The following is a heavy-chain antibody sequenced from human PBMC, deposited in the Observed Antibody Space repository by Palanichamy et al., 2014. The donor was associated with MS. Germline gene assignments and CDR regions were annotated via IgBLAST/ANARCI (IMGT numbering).Heavy chain of an antibody. CDR1: GFTVSNNY. V-gene: IGHV3-53*01. J-gene: IGHJ4*02. Sequence: EVQLAESWRRLDPAVGGPLRLSCAASGFTVSNNYMSWVRQAPGKGLEWVSIIYSGGSTYYADSVKGRFTISRGSSKNTLYLQVNSLRAEDTAVYYCARLERGTATAFDYWGQGTLVTVSS. CDR3: ARLERGTATAFDY. D-gene: IGHD3-16*01. CDR2: IYSGGST.